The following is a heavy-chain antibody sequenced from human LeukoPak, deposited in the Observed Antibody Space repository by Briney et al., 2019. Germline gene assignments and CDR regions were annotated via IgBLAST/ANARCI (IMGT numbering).Heavy chain of an antibody. Sequence: GGSLRLSCAVSGLTFSSYEMNWVRQAPGKGLEWVSYISSSGRTIYYADSVKGRFTISRDSAKNSLDLQMNSLRVEDTAVYYCARRAIAEGFDYWGQGTLVTVSS. CDR1: GLTFSSYE. D-gene: IGHD6-13*01. V-gene: IGHV3-48*03. J-gene: IGHJ4*02. CDR2: ISSSGRTI. CDR3: ARRAIAEGFDY.